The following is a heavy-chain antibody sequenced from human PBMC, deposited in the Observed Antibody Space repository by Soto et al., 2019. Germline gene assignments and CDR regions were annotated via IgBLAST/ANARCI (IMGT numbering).Heavy chain of an antibody. V-gene: IGHV1-18*01. D-gene: IGHD1-1*01. CDR3: ARDRYNRGSFDY. CDR2: INSYNGVT. Sequence: QVQLVQSGAEVKKPGASVKVSCKASGYTFTDDGITWVRQAPGQGLQWMGWINSYNGVTNNAHSFQGRVSMTTDTSTSTAYLELSSLRSDDTAVYYCARDRYNRGSFDYWGQGSLVTVSS. CDR1: GYTFTDDG. J-gene: IGHJ4*02.